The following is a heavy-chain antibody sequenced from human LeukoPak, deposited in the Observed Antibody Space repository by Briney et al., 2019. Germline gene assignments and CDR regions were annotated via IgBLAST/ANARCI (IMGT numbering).Heavy chain of an antibody. J-gene: IGHJ4*02. CDR2: VNGDGSTT. Sequence: GGSLRLSCAASGFAFSRYWMHWVRQAPGKGLVWVSRVNGDGSTTTYADSVKGRFTISRDNSKNTLYLQMNSLRAEDTAVYYCAKGGRYFDWLQYWGQGTLVTVSS. D-gene: IGHD3-9*01. CDR3: AKGGRYFDWLQY. CDR1: GFAFSRYW. V-gene: IGHV3-74*01.